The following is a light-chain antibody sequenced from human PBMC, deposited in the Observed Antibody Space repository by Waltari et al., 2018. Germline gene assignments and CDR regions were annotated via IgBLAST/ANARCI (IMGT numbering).Light chain of an antibody. CDR2: EVG. V-gene: IGLV2-8*01. J-gene: IGLJ3*02. Sequence: QSALTQPPSASGSPGQSVTIPCTGTTSAVGGYTYVSGYQQHPGNAPKLMIYEVGERPSGVPDRFSGSKSGNTASLTVSGLQAEDEADYYCYSFAGSSKWVFGGGTKLTVL. CDR3: YSFAGSSKWV. CDR1: TSAVGGYTY.